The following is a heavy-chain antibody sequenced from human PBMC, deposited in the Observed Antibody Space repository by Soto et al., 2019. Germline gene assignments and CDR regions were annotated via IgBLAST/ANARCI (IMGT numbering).Heavy chain of an antibody. CDR1: GFTFSSYA. CDR3: AKPTGSGSYYEDAFDI. D-gene: IGHD1-26*01. V-gene: IGHV3-23*01. Sequence: GGSLRLSCAASGFTFSSYAMSWVRQAPGKGLEWVSAISGSGGSTYYVDSVKGRFTISRDNSKNTLYLQMNSLRAEDTAVYYCAKPTGSGSYYEDAFDIWGQGTMVTVSS. CDR2: ISGSGGST. J-gene: IGHJ3*02.